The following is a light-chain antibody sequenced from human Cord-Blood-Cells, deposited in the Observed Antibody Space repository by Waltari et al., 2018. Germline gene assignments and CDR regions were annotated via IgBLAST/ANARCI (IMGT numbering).Light chain of an antibody. CDR3: QQYYSTPYT. V-gene: IGKV4-1*01. Sequence: DIVMTQSPDSLAVSLGETATINCKSSQSVLYSSNNKNYLAWYQQKPGQPPKLLIYWASTRESGVPGRVSGSGSGTDFTLSISSLQAEDVAVYYCQQYYSTPYTFGQGTKLEIK. CDR1: QSVLYSSNNKNY. J-gene: IGKJ2*01. CDR2: WAS.